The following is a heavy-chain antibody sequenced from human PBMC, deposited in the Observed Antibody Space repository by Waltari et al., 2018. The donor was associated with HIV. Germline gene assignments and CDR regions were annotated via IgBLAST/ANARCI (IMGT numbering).Heavy chain of an antibody. D-gene: IGHD2-8*01. Sequence: QVQLQQWGAGLLKPSETLSLTCAVYGGSFSGYCWSWIRQPPGKALEGIGDSNHSGSTNYNPSLKSRVTISVDTSKNQFSLKLGSVTAADTAVYYCASRTNGVCYNYWGQGTLVTVSS. CDR3: ASRTNGVCYNY. CDR2: SNHSGST. J-gene: IGHJ4*02. CDR1: GGSFSGYC. V-gene: IGHV4-34*01.